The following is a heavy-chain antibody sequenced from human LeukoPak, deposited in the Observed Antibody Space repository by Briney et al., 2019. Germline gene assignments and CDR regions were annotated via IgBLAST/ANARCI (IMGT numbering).Heavy chain of an antibody. CDR3: AKDRNCDFWSGYYNYFDY. CDR1: GFTFSSYA. Sequence: PGGSLRLSCAASGFTFSSYAMSWVRQAPGKGLEWVSVISGSGGSTYFADSVKGRFTISRDNSKNTLYLQMNSLRAEDTAVYYCAKDRNCDFWSGYYNYFDYWGQGTLVTVSS. CDR2: ISGSGGST. V-gene: IGHV3-23*01. J-gene: IGHJ4*02. D-gene: IGHD3-3*01.